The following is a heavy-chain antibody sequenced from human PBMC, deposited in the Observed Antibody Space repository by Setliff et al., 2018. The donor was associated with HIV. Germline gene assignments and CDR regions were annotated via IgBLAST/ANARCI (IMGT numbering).Heavy chain of an antibody. V-gene: IGHV1-46*01. CDR3: ARDQGDNFWSGYCLDY. Sequence: ASVKVSCKASGYTFTSYYMHWVRQAPGQGLEWMGIINPSGGRTSYAQKFQGRATMTRDTSSSTVYMELSSLRSEDTAVYYCARDQGDNFWSGYCLDYWGQGTLVTVSS. CDR2: INPSGGRT. D-gene: IGHD3-3*01. CDR1: GYTFTSYY. J-gene: IGHJ4*02.